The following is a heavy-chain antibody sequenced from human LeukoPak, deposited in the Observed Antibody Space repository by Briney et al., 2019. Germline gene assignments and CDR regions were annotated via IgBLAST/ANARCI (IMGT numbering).Heavy chain of an antibody. CDR3: ARSSSIAARPSDY. D-gene: IGHD6-6*01. Sequence: ASVKVSCKASGYPFVSYVIHWVRQAPGQRLEWMGWINPDNGNTKYSQKFQGRVTITRDTSASTAYMELSSLRSEDTAVYYCARSSSIAARPSDYWGQGTLVTVSS. V-gene: IGHV1-3*01. J-gene: IGHJ4*02. CDR2: INPDNGNT. CDR1: GYPFVSYV.